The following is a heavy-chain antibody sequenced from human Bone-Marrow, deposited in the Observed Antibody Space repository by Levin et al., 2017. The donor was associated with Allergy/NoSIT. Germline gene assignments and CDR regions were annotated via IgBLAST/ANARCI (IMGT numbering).Heavy chain of an antibody. V-gene: IGHV1-18*01. CDR2: ISAYNGNT. J-gene: IGHJ6*03. D-gene: IGHD2-15*01. CDR1: GYTFTSYG. CDR3: ARSSPPLGYCSGGSCDPDVDYYYYMDV. Sequence: ASVKVSCKASGYTFTSYGISWVRQAPGQGLEWMGWISAYNGNTNYAQKLQGRVTMTTDTSTSTAYMELRSLRSDDTAVYYCARSSPPLGYCSGGSCDPDVDYYYYMDVWGKGTTVTVSS.